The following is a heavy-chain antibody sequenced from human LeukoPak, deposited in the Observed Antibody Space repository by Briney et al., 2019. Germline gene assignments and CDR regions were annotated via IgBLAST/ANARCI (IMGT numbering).Heavy chain of an antibody. D-gene: IGHD2-21*02. V-gene: IGHV3-21*01. CDR3: ARDSDAYCGGDCHGGGFDP. CDR2: ISSSSSYT. J-gene: IGHJ5*02. CDR1: GFTFSSYS. Sequence: GGSLRLSCAASGFTFSSYSMYWVRQAPGKGLEWVSSISSSSSYTYYADSVKGRFTISRDNAKNSLYLQMNSLRAEDTAVYYCARDSDAYCGGDCHGGGFDPWGQGTLVTVSS.